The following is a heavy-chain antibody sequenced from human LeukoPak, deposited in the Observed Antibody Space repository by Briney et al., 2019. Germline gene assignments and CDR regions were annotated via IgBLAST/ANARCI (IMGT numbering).Heavy chain of an antibody. V-gene: IGHV4-39*07. Sequence: PSETLSLTCTVSGGSISSSGYYWGWIRQPPGKGLEWIGSIYYSGSTYCNPSLKSRVTISVDTSKNQFSLKLSSVTAADTAVYYCARAEGGDFWSGRNWFDPWGQGTLVTVSS. J-gene: IGHJ5*02. CDR2: IYYSGST. D-gene: IGHD3-3*01. CDR1: GGSISSSGYY. CDR3: ARAEGGDFWSGRNWFDP.